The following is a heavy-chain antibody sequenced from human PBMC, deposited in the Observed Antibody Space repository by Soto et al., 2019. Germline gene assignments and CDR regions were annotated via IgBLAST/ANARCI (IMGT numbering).Heavy chain of an antibody. CDR3: ARVRGLGTYYGMDV. D-gene: IGHD3-22*01. J-gene: IGHJ6*02. Sequence: EVLLLQSGGGLVQPGGSLRLSCAASGFMFSDYAMTWARQAPGKELEWVSGLLRPGRSTYYADSVKGRFTISGDTSANTVYLQMDSLRAEDTAVYYCARVRGLGTYYGMDVWGQGTTVTVSS. V-gene: IGHV3-23*01. CDR1: GFMFSDYA. CDR2: LLRPGRST.